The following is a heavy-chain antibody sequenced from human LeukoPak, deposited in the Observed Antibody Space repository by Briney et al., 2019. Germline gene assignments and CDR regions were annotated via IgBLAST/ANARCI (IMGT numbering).Heavy chain of an antibody. J-gene: IGHJ5*02. CDR2: ISYDGSNK. D-gene: IGHD3-10*01. V-gene: IGHV3-30*18. Sequence: GGSLRLSCAASGFTFSSYGMHWVRQAPGKELEWVAVISYDGSNKYYADSVKGRFTISRDNSKNTLYLQMNSLRAEDTAVYYCAKEMVRGVRLLDPWGQGTLVTVSS. CDR3: AKEMVRGVRLLDP. CDR1: GFTFSSYG.